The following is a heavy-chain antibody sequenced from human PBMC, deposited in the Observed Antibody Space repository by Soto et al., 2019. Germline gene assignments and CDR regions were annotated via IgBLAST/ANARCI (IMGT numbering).Heavy chain of an antibody. Sequence: QVQLVQSGAEVKKPGASVKVSCKASGYSFTSYYMHWVRQAPGQGLEWMGIINPSGGSTNYTQKFQGRVTMTRDTSTSTVYMELSSLRFEDTAVYYCARGRVRSSSGVSWFDPGAREPWSPSPQ. CDR2: INPSGGST. V-gene: IGHV1-46*01. CDR1: GYSFTSYY. J-gene: IGHJ5*02. D-gene: IGHD6-6*01. CDR3: ARGRVRSSSGVSWFDP.